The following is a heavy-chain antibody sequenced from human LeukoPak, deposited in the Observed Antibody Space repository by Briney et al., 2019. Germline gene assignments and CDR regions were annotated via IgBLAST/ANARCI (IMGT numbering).Heavy chain of an antibody. D-gene: IGHD5-18*01. V-gene: IGHV1-69*04. CDR3: ASEYSYGFGWFDP. J-gene: IGHJ5*02. CDR1: GGTFSSYA. Sequence: ASVKVSCKASGGTFSSYAISWVRQAPGQGLEWMGRIIPILGIANYAQKFQGRVTITADKSTSTAYMELSSLRSEDTAVYYCASEYSYGFGWFDPWGQGTLVTVSS. CDR2: IIPILGIA.